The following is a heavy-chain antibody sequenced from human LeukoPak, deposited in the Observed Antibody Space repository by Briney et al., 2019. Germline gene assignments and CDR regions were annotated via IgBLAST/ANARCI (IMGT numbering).Heavy chain of an antibody. J-gene: IGHJ4*02. CDR2: IIPIFGRG. CDR1: GGSFSTYA. V-gene: IGHV1-69*13. CDR3: AANEDY. Sequence: ASVKVSCKASGGSFSTYAISWVRQAPGQGLEWMGGIIPIFGRGNYAQKFQGRVTITADESTSTAYMELSSLRSEDTAVYYCAANEDYWGQGTLVTVSS.